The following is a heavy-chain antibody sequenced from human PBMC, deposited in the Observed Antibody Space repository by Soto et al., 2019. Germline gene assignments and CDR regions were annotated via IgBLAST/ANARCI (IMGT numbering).Heavy chain of an antibody. CDR3: ATVIDYYDSSGYVHPSDY. D-gene: IGHD3-22*01. V-gene: IGHV1-24*01. Sequence: QVQLVQSGAEVKKPGASVKVSCKVSGYTLTELSMHWVRQAPGKGLEWMGGFDPEDGETIYAQKFQGRVTMTEDTSTDTAYMELSSLRSEDTAVYYCATVIDYYDSSGYVHPSDYWGQGTLVTVSS. J-gene: IGHJ4*02. CDR2: FDPEDGET. CDR1: GYTLTELS.